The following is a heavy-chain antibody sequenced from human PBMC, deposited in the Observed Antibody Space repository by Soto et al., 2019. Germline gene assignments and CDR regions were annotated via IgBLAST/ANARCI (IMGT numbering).Heavy chain of an antibody. V-gene: IGHV3-11*06. Sequence: QVQLVESGGGLVKPGGSLRLSCAASGFTFSDYYMSWIRQAPGKGLEWVSYISSSSSYTNYADSVKGRFTISRDNAKNSLYLQMNSLRAEDTAVYYCATYMVRGLYGMDVWGQGTTVTVSS. D-gene: IGHD3-10*01. CDR1: GFTFSDYY. CDR2: ISSSSSYT. J-gene: IGHJ6*02. CDR3: ATYMVRGLYGMDV.